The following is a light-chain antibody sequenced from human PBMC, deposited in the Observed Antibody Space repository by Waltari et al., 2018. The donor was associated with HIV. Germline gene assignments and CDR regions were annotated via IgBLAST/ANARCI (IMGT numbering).Light chain of an antibody. J-gene: IGLJ2*01. Sequence: SYELTQTPAVSVSPGQTASITCSGDKWGEKYACWYQQTPGQSPVMVIYQNSKRPSGTPERFSGSNAGNTATLTISVTQVMDEADYYWQAWDSSTYVVFGGGTKLTVL. V-gene: IGLV3-1*01. CDR3: QAWDSSTYVV. CDR2: QNS. CDR1: KWGEKY.